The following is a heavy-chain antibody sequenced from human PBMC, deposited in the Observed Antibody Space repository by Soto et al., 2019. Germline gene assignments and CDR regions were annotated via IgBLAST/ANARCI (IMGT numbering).Heavy chain of an antibody. V-gene: IGHV3-23*01. D-gene: IGHD3-3*01. CDR1: GLTFSSYA. J-gene: IGHJ4*02. Sequence: EVQLLESGGGLVQPGGSLRLSCAASGLTFSSYAMSWVRQAPGKGLEWVSAISGSGGSTYYADSVKGRFTISRDNSKNTLYLHMNSLRAEDTAVYYCAKAADYDFWSGYHDFDYWGQGTLVTVSS. CDR2: ISGSGGST. CDR3: AKAADYDFWSGYHDFDY.